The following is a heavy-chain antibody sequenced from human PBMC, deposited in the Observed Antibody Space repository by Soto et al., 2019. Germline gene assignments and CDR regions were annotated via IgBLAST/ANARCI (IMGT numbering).Heavy chain of an antibody. V-gene: IGHV3-30*03. Sequence: LTCTVSGDSIRSSSYWGWIRQAPGKGLEWVAVISYDRSNKYYADSVKGRFTISRDNSKNTLYLQMHSLRTEDTAVYYCARKKGYSTYFDRWGQGVLVTVSS. CDR2: ISYDRSNK. CDR3: ARKKGYSTYFDR. CDR1: GDSIRSSSY. D-gene: IGHD5-12*01. J-gene: IGHJ4*02.